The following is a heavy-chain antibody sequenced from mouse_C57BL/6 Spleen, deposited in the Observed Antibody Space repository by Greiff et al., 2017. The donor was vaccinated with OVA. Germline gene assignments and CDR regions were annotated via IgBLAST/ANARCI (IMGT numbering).Heavy chain of an antibody. CDR1: GYSFTGYY. J-gene: IGHJ3*01. D-gene: IGHD4-1*01. CDR2: INPSTGGT. Sequence: VQLKQSGPELVKPGASVKISCKASGYSFTGYYMNWVKQSPEKSLEWIGEINPSTGGTTYTQKFKAKATLTVDKSSSTAYMQLKSLTSEDSAVYYCARKLGGAWFAYWGQGTLVTVSA. CDR3: ARKLGGAWFAY. V-gene: IGHV1-42*01.